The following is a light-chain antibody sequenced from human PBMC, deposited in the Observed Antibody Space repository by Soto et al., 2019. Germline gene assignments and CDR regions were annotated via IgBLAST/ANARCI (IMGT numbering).Light chain of an antibody. CDR1: QSVSSSN. CDR3: QQYKKWPRT. J-gene: IGKJ1*01. V-gene: IGKV3-15*01. Sequence: EIVLTPSPGTLSLSPGERASLSCRASQSVSSSNFAWYQQKPGQAPRLLIYDASTRATGIPARFSGSGSGTESTLTISSLQSEDFAVYYCQQYKKWPRTFGHGTKVDIK. CDR2: DAS.